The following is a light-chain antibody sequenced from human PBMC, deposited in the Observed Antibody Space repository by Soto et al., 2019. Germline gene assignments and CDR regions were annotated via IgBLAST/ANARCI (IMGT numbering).Light chain of an antibody. CDR1: QSVSSSY. CDR2: GSS. Sequence: EILMTQSPSTLAVSPGERATLSCRAGQSVSSSYLAWYQQKPGQAPRLLMYGSSSRATGIPDSFSGSGSGTDFTLTISRLEHEDFAAHYCQQYGSSRGSTFGQGTKVDIK. J-gene: IGKJ1*01. CDR3: QQYGSSRGST. V-gene: IGKV3-20*01.